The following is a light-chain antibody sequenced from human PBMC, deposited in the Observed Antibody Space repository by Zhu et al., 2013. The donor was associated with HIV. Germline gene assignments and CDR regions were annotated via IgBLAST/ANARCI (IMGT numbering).Light chain of an antibody. V-gene: IGLV3-21*01. CDR2: DDS. CDR1: NIGSKT. Sequence: SYELTQPPSVSVAPGMTARITCGGNNIGSKTVHWYNQRPGQAPVLVVYDDSDRPSGIPERFSGSNSGNTATLTISGTQAMDEADYYCQAWDSSTAVFGGGTKLTVL. CDR3: QAWDSSTAV. J-gene: IGLJ2*01.